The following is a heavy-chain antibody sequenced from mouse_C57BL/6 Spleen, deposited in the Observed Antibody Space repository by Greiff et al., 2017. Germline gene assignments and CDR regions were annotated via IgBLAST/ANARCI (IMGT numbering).Heavy chain of an antibody. CDR3: ARSYYSNYYLDY. CDR1: GYTFTSYW. Sequence: VQLQQPGAELVRPGSSVKLSCKASGYTFTSYWMDWVKQRPGQGLEWIGNIYPSDSETHYNQKFKDKATLTVDKSSSTAYMQLSSLTSEDSAVYYCARSYYSNYYLDYWGQGTTLTVSS. CDR2: IYPSDSET. V-gene: IGHV1-61*01. D-gene: IGHD2-5*01. J-gene: IGHJ2*01.